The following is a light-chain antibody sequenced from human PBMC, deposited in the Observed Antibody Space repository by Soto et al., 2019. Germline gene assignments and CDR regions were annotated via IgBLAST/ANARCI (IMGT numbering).Light chain of an antibody. V-gene: IGLV1-40*01. CDR2: GNS. J-gene: IGLJ2*01. Sequence: QSVLTQPPSVSGAPGQRVTISCTGSSSNIGAGYDVHWYQQLPGTAPKLLIYGNSNRPSGVPDRFSGSTSGTSASLAITGVQAEDEADYYCQSYDPSLSVVVCGVGTKLTVL. CDR3: QSYDPSLSVVV. CDR1: SSNIGAGYD.